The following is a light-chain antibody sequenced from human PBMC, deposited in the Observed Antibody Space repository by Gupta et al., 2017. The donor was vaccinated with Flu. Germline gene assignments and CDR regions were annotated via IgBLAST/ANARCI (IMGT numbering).Light chain of an antibody. CDR2: KNN. Sequence: QSMLTPPPSASGTPGQRVTIPRSGSSSNIGTNFVYWYQHLPGTAPKLFIYKNNQRPSGVPDRFSGSKSGTSASLAISGLRSEDEADYYCAAWDDSLSGYVFGTGTKVTVL. CDR3: AAWDDSLSGYV. CDR1: SSNIGTNF. V-gene: IGLV1-47*01. J-gene: IGLJ1*01.